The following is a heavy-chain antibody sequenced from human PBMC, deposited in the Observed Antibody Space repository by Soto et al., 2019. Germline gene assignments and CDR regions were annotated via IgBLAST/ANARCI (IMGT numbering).Heavy chain of an antibody. V-gene: IGHV3-30*18. CDR2: ISYDGSNK. J-gene: IGHJ4*02. CDR1: GFTFSSYG. CDR3: AKVKWDDILTGPFDY. Sequence: GGSLRLSCAASGFTFSSYGMHWVRQAPGKGLEWVAVISYDGSNKYYADSVKGRFTISRDNSKNTLYLQMNSLRAEDTAVYYCAKVKWDDILTGPFDYWGQGTLVTVSS. D-gene: IGHD3-9*01.